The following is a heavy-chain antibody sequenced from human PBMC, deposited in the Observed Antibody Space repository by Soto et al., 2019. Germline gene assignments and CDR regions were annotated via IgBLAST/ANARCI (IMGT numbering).Heavy chain of an antibody. CDR3: MRSHGAY. D-gene: IGHD2-8*01. V-gene: IGHV4-61*01. Sequence: QVQLQESGPGLVKTSETLSLTCTVSGGSVSSGPYHWNWVRQPPGKGLEWIGHISYSGTANYNPSLRGRVIMATDTSMNQFSLRLTSVTAADMAVYYCMRSHGAYWGQGALVTVSP. CDR2: ISYSGTA. CDR1: GGSVSSGPYH. J-gene: IGHJ4*02.